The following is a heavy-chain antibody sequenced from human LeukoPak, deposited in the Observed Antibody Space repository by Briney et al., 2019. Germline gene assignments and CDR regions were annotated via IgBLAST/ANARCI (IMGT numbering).Heavy chain of an antibody. V-gene: IGHV3-21*01. D-gene: IGHD6-13*01. CDR1: GFTFSSYS. CDR3: ARDYEGSSWYTYYYYYMDV. J-gene: IGHJ6*03. CDR2: ISSSSSYI. Sequence: GGSLRLSCAASGFTFSSYSMNWVRQAPGKGLEWVSSISSSSSYIYYADSVKGRFTISRDNAKNSLYLQMNSLRAEDTAVYYCARDYEGSSWYTYYYYYMDVWGKGTTVTVSS.